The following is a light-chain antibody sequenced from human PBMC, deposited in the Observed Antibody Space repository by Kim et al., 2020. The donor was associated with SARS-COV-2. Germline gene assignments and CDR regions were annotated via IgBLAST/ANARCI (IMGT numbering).Light chain of an antibody. V-gene: IGKV3-15*01. Sequence: SASPGRGAPPSCSARRSVSSNLAWYQQKPGQAPRLLIYGAFTRATGIPARFSGSGSGTEFTLTINSLQSEDFAVYYCQQYKNWPYTFGQGTKLEI. CDR3: QQYKNWPYT. CDR1: RSVSSN. CDR2: GAF. J-gene: IGKJ2*01.